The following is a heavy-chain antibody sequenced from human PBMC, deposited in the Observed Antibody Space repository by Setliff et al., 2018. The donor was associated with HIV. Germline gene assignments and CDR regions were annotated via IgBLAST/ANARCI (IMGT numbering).Heavy chain of an antibody. CDR1: GYRFTDYY. D-gene: IGHD2-21*02. CDR3: ASSPLDVVVTSSRRGCFES. J-gene: IGHJ4*02. Sequence: ASVKVSCKASGYRFTDYYIHWVRQAPGQGLEWMGWINPNSGGTNYAQKFQGRVTMTRDTSISTAYMELSGLTSDDSAVYYCASSPLDVVVTSSRRGCFESWGQGTLVTVSS. V-gene: IGHV1-2*02. CDR2: INPNSGGT.